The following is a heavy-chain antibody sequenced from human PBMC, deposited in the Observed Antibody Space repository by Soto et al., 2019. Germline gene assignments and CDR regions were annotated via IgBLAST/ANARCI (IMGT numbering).Heavy chain of an antibody. J-gene: IGHJ4*02. Sequence: PGGSLRLSCAASGFTFSSYAMSWVRQAPGKGLEWVSAISGSGGSTYYADSVKGRFTISRDNSKNTLYLQINSLRAEDTAVYYCAKARAQYYDFWSGYPVDYWDQGSL. CDR1: GFTFSSYA. D-gene: IGHD3-3*01. CDR2: ISGSGGST. CDR3: AKARAQYYDFWSGYPVDY. V-gene: IGHV3-23*01.